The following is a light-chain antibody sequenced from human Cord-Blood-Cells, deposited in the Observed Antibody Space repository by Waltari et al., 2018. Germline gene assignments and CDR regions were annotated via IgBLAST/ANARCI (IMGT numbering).Light chain of an antibody. Sequence: QSALTQPASVSGSPGQSITISCTGTSKDVGSYNLVSRYQQHSGKAPKLMLYEVSKRPSGVSNRFSGSKSGNTASLTISGLQAEDEADYYCCSYAGSSTYVVFGGGTKLTVL. CDR2: EVS. J-gene: IGLJ2*01. CDR3: CSYAGSSTYVV. CDR1: SKDVGSYNL. V-gene: IGLV2-23*02.